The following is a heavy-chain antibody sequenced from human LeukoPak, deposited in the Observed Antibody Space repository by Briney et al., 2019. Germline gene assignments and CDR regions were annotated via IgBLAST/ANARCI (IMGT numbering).Heavy chain of an antibody. CDR1: GGSISSYY. Sequence: SETLSLTCTVSGGSISSYYWSWIRRPPGKGLEWIGYIYYSGSTNYNPSLKSRVTISVDTSKNQFSLKLSPVTAADTAVYYCARAGSGSYRDAFDIWGQGTMVTVSS. D-gene: IGHD1-26*01. V-gene: IGHV4-59*01. CDR2: IYYSGST. J-gene: IGHJ3*02. CDR3: ARAGSGSYRDAFDI.